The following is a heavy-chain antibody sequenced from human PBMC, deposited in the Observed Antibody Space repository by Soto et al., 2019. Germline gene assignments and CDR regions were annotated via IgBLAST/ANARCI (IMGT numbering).Heavy chain of an antibody. Sequence: PGESLKISCKGFGYSFPTYWIGWVRQIPGKGLEWMGFIDPNFSNIRYSPSFQGQVTISADKSINTAYLQWSSPQASDPGIYYCGTRAATTGRHHDFDDWGQGTLVTVSS. J-gene: IGHJ4*02. D-gene: IGHD6-13*01. CDR1: GYSFPTYW. V-gene: IGHV5-51*01. CDR2: IDPNFSNI. CDR3: GTRAATTGRHHDFDD.